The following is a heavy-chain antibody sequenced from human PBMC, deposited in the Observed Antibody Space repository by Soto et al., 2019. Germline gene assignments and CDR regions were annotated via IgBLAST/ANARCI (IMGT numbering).Heavy chain of an antibody. CDR3: ARCIAAAPYYYGMDV. D-gene: IGHD6-6*01. CDR2: IIPIFGTA. V-gene: IGHV1-69*13. CDR1: GGTFSSYA. Sequence: SVKVSCKASGGTFSSYAISWVRQAPGQGLEWMGGIIPIFGTANYAQKFQGRVTITADESTSTAYMELSSLRSEDTAVYYCARCIAAAPYYYGMDVWGQGTTVTGLL. J-gene: IGHJ6*02.